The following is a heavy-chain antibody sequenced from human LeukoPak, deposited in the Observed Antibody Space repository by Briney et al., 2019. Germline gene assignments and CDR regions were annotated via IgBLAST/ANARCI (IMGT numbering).Heavy chain of an antibody. CDR2: IYYSGST. Sequence: SETLPLTCTVSGGSISSYYWSWIRQPPGKGLEWIGYIYYSGSTNYNPSLKSRVTISVDTSKNQFSLKLSSVTAADTAVYYCARGQSYSSSWYRVFYFDYWGQGTLVTVSS. D-gene: IGHD6-13*01. CDR3: ARGQSYSSSWYRVFYFDY. CDR1: GGSISSYY. J-gene: IGHJ4*02. V-gene: IGHV4-59*08.